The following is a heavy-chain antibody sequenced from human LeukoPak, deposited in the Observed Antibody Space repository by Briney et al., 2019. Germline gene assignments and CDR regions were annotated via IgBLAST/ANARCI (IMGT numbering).Heavy chain of an antibody. V-gene: IGHV3-21*01. CDR3: ARDGGIAVAGGGVYFDY. CDR1: GFTFDDYG. J-gene: IGHJ4*02. D-gene: IGHD6-19*01. Sequence: PGGSLRLSCAASGFTFDDYGMSWVRHAPGKGLEWVSSISSSSSYIYYADSVKGRFTISRDNAKNSLYLQMNSLRAEDTAVYYCARDGGIAVAGGGVYFDYWGQGTLVTVSS. CDR2: ISSSSSYI.